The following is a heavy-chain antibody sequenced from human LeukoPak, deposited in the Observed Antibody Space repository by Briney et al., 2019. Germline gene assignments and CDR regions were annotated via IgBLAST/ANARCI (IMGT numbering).Heavy chain of an antibody. CDR3: ARERRGYYDFWSGYSNWFDP. J-gene: IGHJ5*02. V-gene: IGHV3-7*01. CDR1: GFTFSSYW. D-gene: IGHD3-3*01. Sequence: GGSLRLSCAASGFTFSSYWMSWVRQAPGKGLELVANIKQDGSEKYYVDSVKGRFTISRDNAKNSLYLQMNSLRAEDTAVYYCARERRGYYDFWSGYSNWFDPWGQGTLVTVSS. CDR2: IKQDGSEK.